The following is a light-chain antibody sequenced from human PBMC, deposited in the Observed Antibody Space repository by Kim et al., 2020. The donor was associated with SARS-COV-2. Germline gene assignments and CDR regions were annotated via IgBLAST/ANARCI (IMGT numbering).Light chain of an antibody. V-gene: IGLV2-14*04. J-gene: IGLJ1*01. CDR1: SSDIGISNY. Sequence: QSIIIPCTGTSSDIGISNYVSWYQQHPGKVPKIIIYDVSLRPSGVSSRFSGSKSGNTASLTISGLQASDEADYYCSSHTRSNSYVFGTGTKVTVL. CDR3: SSHTRSNSYV. CDR2: DVS.